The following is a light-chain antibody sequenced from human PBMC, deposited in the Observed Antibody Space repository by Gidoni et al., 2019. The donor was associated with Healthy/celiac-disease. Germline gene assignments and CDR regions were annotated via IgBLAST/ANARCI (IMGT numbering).Light chain of an antibody. J-gene: IGKJ4*01. CDR1: QSISIY. V-gene: IGKV1-39*01. Sequence: IQFTQSLSTLSASVVDRVTITCRASQSISIYLNWYQQKPGKAPKLLIYAASSLQSGVPSRFSGSGSGTDFTLTISSLQHEDVATYYCQQSYSTPRLTFGGGTKVEIK. CDR2: AAS. CDR3: QQSYSTPRLT.